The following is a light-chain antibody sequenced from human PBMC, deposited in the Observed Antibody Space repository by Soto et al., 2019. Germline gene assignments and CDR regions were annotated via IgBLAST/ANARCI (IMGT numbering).Light chain of an antibody. Sequence: EIVMTQSPDTLSLSPGDRATLSCRASQSISSYLARYQQKPGQSPRLLIYDASNRATGIPARFSGSGSGTDFTLTISSLEPEDFAVYYCQQRSDWPPITFGQGTRLEIK. CDR2: DAS. V-gene: IGKV3-11*01. J-gene: IGKJ5*01. CDR3: QQRSDWPPIT. CDR1: QSISSY.